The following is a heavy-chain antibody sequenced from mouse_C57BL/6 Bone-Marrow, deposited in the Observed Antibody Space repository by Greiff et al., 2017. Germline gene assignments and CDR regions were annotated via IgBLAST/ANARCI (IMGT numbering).Heavy chain of an antibody. V-gene: IGHV1-82*01. CDR3: ARNGVYYYGSSYFDY. Sequence: SGPALVKPGASVKISCKASGYAFSSSWMNWVKQRPGKGLEWIGRIYPGDGDTTYNGQVKGKATLTADKSSSTAYMQLSSLTSEDSAVYFCARNGVYYYGSSYFDYWGQGTTRTVSS. J-gene: IGHJ2*01. CDR2: IYPGDGDT. CDR1: GYAFSSSW. D-gene: IGHD1-1*01.